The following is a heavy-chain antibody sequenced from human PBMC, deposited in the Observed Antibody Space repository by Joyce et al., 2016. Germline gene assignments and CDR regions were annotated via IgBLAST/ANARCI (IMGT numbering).Heavy chain of an antibody. CDR1: GFTFTSYG. V-gene: IGHV3-30*03. D-gene: IGHD6-19*01. CDR2: NSDDGSYK. Sequence: QVQLVESGGGVVQPGRSLRLSCSASGFTFTSYGMHWVRQAPGKGLEWVAGNSDDGSYKYYVDSVKGRFTISRDNSKNTLYLQMNSLRPEDTAVYFCATLGGDIAVADGTSNDYYYGLDVWGQGTTVTVSS. CDR3: ATLGGDIAVADGTSNDYYYGLDV. J-gene: IGHJ6*02.